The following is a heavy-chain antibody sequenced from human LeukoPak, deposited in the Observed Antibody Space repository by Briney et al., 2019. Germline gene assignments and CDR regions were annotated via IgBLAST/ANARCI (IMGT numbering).Heavy chain of an antibody. Sequence: PSETLSLTRTVSGGSISSGVYYWSWIRQPPGNGLEWIGYIYHSGSTYYTPSLKSRVTISLDRSKNQFSLKLISVTAADTAVYYCARDYYDSSGYPQFDPWGQGTLVTVSS. CDR3: ARDYYDSSGYPQFDP. CDR1: GGSISSGVYY. CDR2: IYHSGST. J-gene: IGHJ5*02. D-gene: IGHD3-22*01. V-gene: IGHV4-30-2*01.